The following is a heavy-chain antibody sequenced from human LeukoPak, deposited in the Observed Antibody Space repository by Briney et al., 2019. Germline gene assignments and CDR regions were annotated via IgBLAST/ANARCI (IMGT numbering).Heavy chain of an antibody. J-gene: IGHJ5*02. CDR1: GFTFSSYA. CDR2: ISDSGGTT. CDR3: AKLTRGYCDSNACPNWFDP. Sequence: GGTVRPSCAASGFTFSSYAMSWGRHAPGAGLEWVSAISDSGGTTYYADSVKGRFTISRDNSKNTLYLQMNSLRGEDTAVYYCAKLTRGYCDSNACPNWFDPWGRGNLGSVSS. D-gene: IGHD3-22*01. V-gene: IGHV3-23*01.